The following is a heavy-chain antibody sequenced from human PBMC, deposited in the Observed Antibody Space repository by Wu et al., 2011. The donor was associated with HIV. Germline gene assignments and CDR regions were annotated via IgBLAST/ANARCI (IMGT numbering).Heavy chain of an antibody. Sequence: QVQLVQSGAEVKKPGASVKVSCKASGYTFTSHGISWVRQAPGQGLEWMGWISTYNGNTNYAQKLQGRVTMTTDTSTSTAYMELRSLRSDDTAVYYCARVYGYYYDSSGYYKYNWFDPWGQGTLVTVSS. CDR2: ISTYNGNT. CDR3: ARVYGYYYDSSGYYKYNWFDP. V-gene: IGHV1-18*01. J-gene: IGHJ5*02. D-gene: IGHD3-22*01. CDR1: GYTFTSHG.